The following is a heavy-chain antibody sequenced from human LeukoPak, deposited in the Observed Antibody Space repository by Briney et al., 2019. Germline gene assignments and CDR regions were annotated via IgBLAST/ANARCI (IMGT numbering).Heavy chain of an antibody. CDR3: ARISVVRVHYDSSGYLFDP. CDR1: GGTFSSYG. D-gene: IGHD3-22*01. CDR2: IIPIFGTT. J-gene: IGHJ5*02. V-gene: IGHV1-18*01. Sequence: ASVKVSCKASGGTFSSYGISWVRQAPGQGLEWMARIIPIFGTTNYAQKLQGRVTMTTDTSTSTAYMELRSLRSDDTAVYYCARISVVRVHYDSSGYLFDPWGQGTLVTVSS.